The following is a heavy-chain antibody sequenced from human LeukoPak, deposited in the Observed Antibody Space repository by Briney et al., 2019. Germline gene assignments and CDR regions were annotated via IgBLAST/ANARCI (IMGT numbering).Heavy chain of an antibody. D-gene: IGHD3-16*01. CDR2: ISSSSSYI. CDR3: AREGDRDYYGMDV. J-gene: IGHJ6*02. V-gene: IGHV3-21*01. Sequence: GGSLRLSCAASGFTFSSYSMNWVRQAPGKGLEWVSSISSSSSYIYYADSVKGRFTISRDNAKNSLYLQMNSLRAEDTAVYYCAREGDRDYYGMDVWGQGTTVTVSS. CDR1: GFTFSSYS.